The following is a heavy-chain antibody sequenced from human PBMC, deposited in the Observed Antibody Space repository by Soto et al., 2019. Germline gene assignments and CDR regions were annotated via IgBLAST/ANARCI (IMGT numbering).Heavy chain of an antibody. Sequence: EVQLVESGGGLVQPGGSLRLSCAASGFTFSSYWMHWVRQAPGKGLVWVSRINSDGSSTSYADSVKGRFTISRDNAKNTLSLQMKGLRAEDTAVYYCVRTRLVVAGATRAAYWGQGTLATVPS. CDR3: VRTRLVVAGATRAAY. V-gene: IGHV3-74*01. CDR1: GFTFSSYW. D-gene: IGHD2-15*01. CDR2: INSDGSST. J-gene: IGHJ4*02.